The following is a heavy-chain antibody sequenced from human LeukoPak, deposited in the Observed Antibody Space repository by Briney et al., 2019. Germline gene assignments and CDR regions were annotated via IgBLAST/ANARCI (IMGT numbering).Heavy chain of an antibody. V-gene: IGHV3-20*04. CDR1: GFTFDDYG. J-gene: IGHJ6*03. D-gene: IGHD1-26*01. CDR2: INWNGGST. CDR3: ARDNSVVGATEGGNYYYYYMDV. Sequence: PGGSLRLSCAASGFTFDDYGMSWVRQAPGKGLEWVSGINWNGGSTGYADSVKGRFTISRDNAKNSLYLQMNSLRAEDTAVYYCARDNSVVGATEGGNYYYYYMDVWGKGTTVTVSS.